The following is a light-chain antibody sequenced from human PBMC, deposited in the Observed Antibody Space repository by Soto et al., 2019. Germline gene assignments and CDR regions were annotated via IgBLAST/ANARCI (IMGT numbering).Light chain of an antibody. CDR2: AAS. Sequence: AIQLTQSPSSLSASVGERVTITCRASEAIRSALGWYQQKPGKVPKLLIYAASILQSGVPSRFSGSGSGTDFTLTISSLQPEDFATYYCLLDFRYFWAFGQGTKV. CDR1: EAIRSA. CDR3: LLDFRYFWA. J-gene: IGKJ1*01. V-gene: IGKV1-6*01.